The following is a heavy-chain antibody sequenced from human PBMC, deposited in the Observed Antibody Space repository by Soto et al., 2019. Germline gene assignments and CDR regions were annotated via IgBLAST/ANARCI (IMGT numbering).Heavy chain of an antibody. J-gene: IGHJ4*02. CDR3: ARGSRDTALVRPRFDF. D-gene: IGHD5-18*01. V-gene: IGHV4-31*03. CDR1: GCSFKSYGYY. Sequence: VPLQESGTGLVNPSQTLALTCTDYGCSFKSYGYYCSWFRQHPEKGLQWIRYIYSMGTTYYTPSFCSRISISMDTSNTQVSLDLTSVTAAATALSFCARGSRDTALVRPRFDFWGQGTLLTVSS. CDR2: IYSMGTT.